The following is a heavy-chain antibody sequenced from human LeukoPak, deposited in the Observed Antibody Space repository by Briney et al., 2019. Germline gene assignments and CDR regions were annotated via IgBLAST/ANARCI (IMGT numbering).Heavy chain of an antibody. CDR2: INPSGGST. D-gene: IGHD1-7*01. V-gene: IGHV1-46*01. CDR1: GYTFTSYY. Sequence: ASVKVSCKASGYTFTSYYMHWVRQAPGQGLEWMGIINPSGGSTSYAQKFQGRVTMTRDTSTSTVYMELSNLRSEDTAVYYCARDLNPWGITGTTVYWGQGTLVTVSS. J-gene: IGHJ4*02. CDR3: ARDLNPWGITGTTVY.